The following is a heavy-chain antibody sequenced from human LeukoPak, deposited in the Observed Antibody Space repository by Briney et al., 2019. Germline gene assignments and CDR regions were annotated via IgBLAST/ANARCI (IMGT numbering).Heavy chain of an antibody. CDR2: IYYSGST. D-gene: IGHD3-10*01. CDR1: GGSISSYY. CDR3: ATSYGSGSYWGFDY. J-gene: IGHJ4*02. Sequence: SETLSLTCTVSGGSISSYYWSWIRQPPGKGLEWIGYIYYSGSTNYNPSLKNRVTISVDTSKNQFSLKLSSVTAADTAVYYCATSYGSGSYWGFDYWGQGTLVTVSS. V-gene: IGHV4-59*01.